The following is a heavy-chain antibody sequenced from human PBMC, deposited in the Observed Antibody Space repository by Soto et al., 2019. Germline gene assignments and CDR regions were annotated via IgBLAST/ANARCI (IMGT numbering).Heavy chain of an antibody. CDR3: ARARRQQPEYVYYYYYMDV. CDR1: GGSFSGYY. J-gene: IGHJ6*03. Sequence: PSETLSLTCAVYGGSFSGYYWSWIRQPPGKGLEWIGEINHSGSTNYNPSLKSRVTISVDTSKNQFSLKLSSVTAADTAVYYCARARRQQPEYVYYYYYMDVWGKGTTVTVSS. CDR2: INHSGST. V-gene: IGHV4-34*01. D-gene: IGHD6-13*01.